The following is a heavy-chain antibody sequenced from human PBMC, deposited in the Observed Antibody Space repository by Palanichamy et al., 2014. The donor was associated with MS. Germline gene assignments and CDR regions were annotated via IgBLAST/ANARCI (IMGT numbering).Heavy chain of an antibody. Sequence: EVQLVQSGAEVKKPGESLRISCKCFGYTFTSYWIGWVRQMPGKGLEWMAMFYPGDSDTRYSPSVQGQVTMSADKSINTAYLHWSSLKASDSATYYCVKVPEDSWVGLDVWGQGTTVTVSS. J-gene: IGHJ6*01. CDR1: GYTFTSYW. D-gene: IGHD2-2*01. CDR2: FYPGDSDT. CDR3: VKVPEDSWVGLDV. V-gene: IGHV5-51*01.